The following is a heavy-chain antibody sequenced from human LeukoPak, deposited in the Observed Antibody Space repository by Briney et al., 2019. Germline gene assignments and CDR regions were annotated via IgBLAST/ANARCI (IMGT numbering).Heavy chain of an antibody. J-gene: IGHJ5*02. CDR3: ARGYSSSWYFWFDP. CDR2: INHSGST. V-gene: IGHV4-34*01. Sequence: SETLSLTCAVYGGSFSGYYWSWIRQPPGKGLEWIGEINHSGSTNYNPSLKSRVTISVDTSKNQFSLKLSSVTAADTAVYYCARGYSSSWYFWFDPWGQGTLVTVSS. D-gene: IGHD6-13*01. CDR1: GGSFSGYY.